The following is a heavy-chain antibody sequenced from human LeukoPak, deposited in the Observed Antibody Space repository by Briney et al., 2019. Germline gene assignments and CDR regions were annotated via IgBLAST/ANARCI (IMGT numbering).Heavy chain of an antibody. J-gene: IGHJ3*02. CDR1: GGSISSYY. CDR3: ARSGSQWLADDAFDI. CDR2: IYYSGST. V-gene: IGHV4-59*08. D-gene: IGHD6-19*01. Sequence: SETLSLTCTVSGGSISSYYWSWIRQPPGKGLEWIGYIYYSGSTNYNPSLKSRVTISVDTSKNQFSLKLSSVTAADTAVYYCARSGSQWLADDAFDIWGQGTMVTVSS.